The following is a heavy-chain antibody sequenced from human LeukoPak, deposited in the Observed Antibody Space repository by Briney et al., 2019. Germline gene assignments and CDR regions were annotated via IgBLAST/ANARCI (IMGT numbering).Heavy chain of an antibody. Sequence: SETLSLTCTVSGGSIRSGGDYWSWIRQHPGKGLEWIGSIYYSGSTNYNPSLESRVTISIDTSKNQMSLKLSSVTAADAAVYYCARGNILTGYCFDYWGQGSLVTVSS. CDR2: IYYSGST. D-gene: IGHD3-9*01. CDR1: GGSIRSGGDY. V-gene: IGHV4-31*03. CDR3: ARGNILTGYCFDY. J-gene: IGHJ4*02.